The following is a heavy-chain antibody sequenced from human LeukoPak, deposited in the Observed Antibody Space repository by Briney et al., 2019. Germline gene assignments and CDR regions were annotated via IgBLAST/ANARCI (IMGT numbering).Heavy chain of an antibody. CDR3: ARQDYGDYNYFDY. CDR2: IYYSGST. V-gene: IGHV4-59*08. J-gene: IGHJ4*02. Sequence: PQTLSLTCHVSGGSISSYYWSWIRQPPGKGREWIGYIYYSGSTNYHPSLKSRVTISVDTSKNQFSLKLSSVTAADTAVYYCARQDYGDYNYFDYWGQGTLVTVSS. D-gene: IGHD4-17*01. CDR1: GGSISSYY.